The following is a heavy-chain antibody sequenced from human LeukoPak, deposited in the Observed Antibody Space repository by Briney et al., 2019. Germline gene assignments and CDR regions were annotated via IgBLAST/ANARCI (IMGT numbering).Heavy chain of an antibody. CDR2: INPNSGGT. J-gene: IGHJ5*02. Sequence: ASVKVSCKASGYTFTGYYMHWVRQAPGQGLEWMGWINPNSGGTNYAQTFQGRVTMTRDTSISTAYMERSRLRSDDTAVYYCARYCSSTSCRLFDPWGQGTLVTVSS. CDR3: ARYCSSTSCRLFDP. V-gene: IGHV1-2*02. D-gene: IGHD2-2*01. CDR1: GYTFTGYY.